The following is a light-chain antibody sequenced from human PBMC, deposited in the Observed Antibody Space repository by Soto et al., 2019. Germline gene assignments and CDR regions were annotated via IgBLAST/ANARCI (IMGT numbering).Light chain of an antibody. CDR1: NIGSKS. Sequence: SSELTQPPSVSVAPGKTARITCGGNNIGSKSVQWYQQQPGQAPVLVIYYDSDRPSGIPERFSGSNSGNTATLTISRVDAGDEADYYCQVWDSSSDHPVVFGGGTKVTVL. CDR2: YDS. CDR3: QVWDSSSDHPVV. J-gene: IGLJ2*01. V-gene: IGLV3-21*04.